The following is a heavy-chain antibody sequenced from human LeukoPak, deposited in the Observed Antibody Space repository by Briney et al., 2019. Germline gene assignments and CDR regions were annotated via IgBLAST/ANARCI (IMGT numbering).Heavy chain of an antibody. CDR3: AREKLYSSSRDYFDY. J-gene: IGHJ4*02. D-gene: IGHD6-13*01. CDR1: GGSFSGYY. CDR2: INHSGST. Sequence: SETLSLTCAVYGGSFSGYYWSWIRQPPGKGLEWVGEINHSGSTNYNPSLKRRVTISVDTSKNQFSLKLSSVTAADTAVYYCAREKLYSSSRDYFDYWGQGTLVTVSS. V-gene: IGHV4-34*01.